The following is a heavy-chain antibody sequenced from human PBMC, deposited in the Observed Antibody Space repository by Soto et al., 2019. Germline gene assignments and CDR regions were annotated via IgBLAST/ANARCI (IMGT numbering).Heavy chain of an antibody. Sequence: QVQLVQSGAEVKKPGASVKVSCKASGYTFTSYDINWVRQATGQGLEWMGWMNPNSGNTGYAQKFQGRVTMTRNTSISTADMELSSRRSEDTAVYYCARGNARSRGFDPWGQGTLVTVSS. J-gene: IGHJ5*02. CDR2: MNPNSGNT. D-gene: IGHD1-1*01. CDR1: GYTFTSYD. CDR3: ARGNARSRGFDP. V-gene: IGHV1-8*01.